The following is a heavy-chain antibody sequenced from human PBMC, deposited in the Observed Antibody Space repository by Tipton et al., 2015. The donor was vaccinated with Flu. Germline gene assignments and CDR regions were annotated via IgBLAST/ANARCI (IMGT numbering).Heavy chain of an antibody. CDR2: ISGSGGST. D-gene: IGHD6-13*01. Sequence: SLRLSCAASGFTFSTYAMTWVRQAPGKGLEWVSAISGSGGSTYHADSVQGRFTISRDNSKNTLYLQMNSLRAEDTAVYYCAKNRGPTCSWYFDYGGQGSLITVSS. CDR3: AKNRGPTCSWYFDY. V-gene: IGHV3-23*01. J-gene: IGHJ4*02. CDR1: GFTFSTYA.